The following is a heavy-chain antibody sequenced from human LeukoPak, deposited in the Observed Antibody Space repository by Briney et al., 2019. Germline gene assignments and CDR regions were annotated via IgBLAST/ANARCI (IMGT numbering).Heavy chain of an antibody. V-gene: IGHV3-49*04. D-gene: IGHD6-6*01. Sequence: PGGSLRLSCTASGFTFGDYAMSWVRQAPGKGLEWVGFIRSKAYGGTTEYAASVKGRFTISRDDSKSIAYLQMNSLKTEDTAVYYCTRDGSYYFDHWGQGTLVTVSS. CDR2: IRSKAYGGTT. CDR1: GFTFGDYA. CDR3: TRDGSYYFDH. J-gene: IGHJ4*02.